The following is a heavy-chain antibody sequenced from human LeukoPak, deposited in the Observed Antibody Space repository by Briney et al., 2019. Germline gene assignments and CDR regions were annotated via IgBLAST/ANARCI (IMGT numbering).Heavy chain of an antibody. Sequence: SETLSLTCAVYGGSFSGYYWSWIRQPPGKGLEWIGEINHSGSTNYNPSLKSRVTISVDTSKNQFSLKLSSVTAADTAVYYCARGRKTYYDSIGLNDYWGQGTLVTVSS. D-gene: IGHD3-22*01. CDR1: GGSFSGYY. V-gene: IGHV4-34*01. J-gene: IGHJ4*02. CDR2: INHSGST. CDR3: ARGRKTYYDSIGLNDY.